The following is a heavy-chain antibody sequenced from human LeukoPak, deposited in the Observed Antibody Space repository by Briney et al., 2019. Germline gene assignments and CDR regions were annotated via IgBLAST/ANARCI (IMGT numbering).Heavy chain of an antibody. CDR3: ARGRAIMTSAWFDP. CDR1: GASISSSTYY. CDR2: IYYSGST. Sequence: NSSETLSLTCTVSGASISSSTYYWGWIRQPPGKGLEWIGSIYYSGSTYYNPSLKSRVTISVDTSKNQFSLTLTSVTAADTAVYYCARGRAIMTSAWFDPWGQGIVVTVSS. J-gene: IGHJ5*02. D-gene: IGHD3-16*01. V-gene: IGHV4-39*07.